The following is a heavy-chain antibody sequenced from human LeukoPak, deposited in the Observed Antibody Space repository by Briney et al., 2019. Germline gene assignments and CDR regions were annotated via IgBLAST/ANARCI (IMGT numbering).Heavy chain of an antibody. D-gene: IGHD6-13*01. CDR2: IYSGGST. J-gene: IGHJ4*02. CDR1: GFTFSSNY. Sequence: GGSLRLSCAASGFTFSSNYMSWVRQAPGKGLEWVSVIYSGGSTYYADSVKGRFTISRDNSKNTLYLQMNSLRAEDTAVYYCAVSAAAGVFDYWGQGTLVTVSS. V-gene: IGHV3-66*01. CDR3: AVSAAAGVFDY.